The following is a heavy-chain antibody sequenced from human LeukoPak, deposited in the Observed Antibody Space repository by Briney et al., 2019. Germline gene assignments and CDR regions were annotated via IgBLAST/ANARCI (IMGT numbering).Heavy chain of an antibody. V-gene: IGHV1-69*13. CDR2: IIPIFGTA. J-gene: IGHJ4*02. Sequence: ASVKVSCKASGYTFTSYGISWVRQAPGQGLEWMGGIIPIFGTANYAQKFQGRVTITADESTSTAYMELSSLRSEDTAVYYCARDRYAVGATEPIIDYWGQGTLVTVSS. CDR3: ARDRYAVGATEPIIDY. CDR1: GYTFTSYG. D-gene: IGHD1-26*01.